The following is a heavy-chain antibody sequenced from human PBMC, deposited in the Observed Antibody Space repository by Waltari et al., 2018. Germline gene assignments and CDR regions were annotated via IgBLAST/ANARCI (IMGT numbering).Heavy chain of an antibody. V-gene: IGHV4-4*07. Sequence: QVQLQESGPGLVKPSETLSLTCTVSGGSISSYYWSCIRQPAGKGLEWIGRSYTSGSTNYDPSLKSRVTMSVDTSKNQFSLKLSSVTAADTAVYYCARVVVVVVGGWFDPWGQGTLVTVSS. J-gene: IGHJ5*02. CDR3: ARVVVVVVGGWFDP. D-gene: IGHD2-15*01. CDR1: GGSISSYY. CDR2: SYTSGST.